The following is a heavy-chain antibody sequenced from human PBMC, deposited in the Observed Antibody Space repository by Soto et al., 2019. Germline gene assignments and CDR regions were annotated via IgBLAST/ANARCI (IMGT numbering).Heavy chain of an antibody. Sequence: ASVNVSWKSAGYTFTSYCISWVRQAPGQGLEWMGWISAYNGNTNYAQKLQGRVTMTTDTSTSTAYMELRSLRSDDTAVYYCARDGAYDFWSGYYSYWGQGTLVTVSS. D-gene: IGHD3-3*01. CDR1: GYTFTSYC. V-gene: IGHV1-18*01. J-gene: IGHJ4*02. CDR2: ISAYNGNT. CDR3: ARDGAYDFWSGYYSY.